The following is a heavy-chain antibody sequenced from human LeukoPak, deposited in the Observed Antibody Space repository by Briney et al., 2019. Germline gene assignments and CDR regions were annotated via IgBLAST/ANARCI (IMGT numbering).Heavy chain of an antibody. CDR1: GFTVSSNY. Sequence: TGGSLRLSCAASGFTVSSNYMSWARQAPGKGLEWVSVIYSGGSTYYADSVKGRFTISRDNSKNTLYLQMNSLRAEDTAVYYCARDSVGATEYYYYGMDVWGQGTTVTVSS. CDR3: ARDSVGATEYYYYGMDV. J-gene: IGHJ6*02. CDR2: IYSGGST. D-gene: IGHD1-26*01. V-gene: IGHV3-66*01.